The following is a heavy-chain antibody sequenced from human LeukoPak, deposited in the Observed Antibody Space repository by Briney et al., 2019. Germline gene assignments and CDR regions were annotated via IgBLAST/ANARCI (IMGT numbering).Heavy chain of an antibody. CDR1: GASISAYH. J-gene: IGHJ4*02. CDR2: IYSSGRT. D-gene: IGHD5-18*01. Sequence: SETLSLTCSVSGASISAYHWSWIRQPAGQGLEWIGRIYSSGRTNYIPSLKSRLTMSVDTSKNQFSLKLNSVTAADTAVYYCARDYSYPDNWGQGTLVTVSS. V-gene: IGHV4-4*07. CDR3: ARDYSYPDN.